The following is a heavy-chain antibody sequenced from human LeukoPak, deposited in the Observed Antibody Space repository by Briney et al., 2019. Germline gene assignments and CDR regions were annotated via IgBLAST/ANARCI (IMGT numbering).Heavy chain of an antibody. CDR2: IYTTGNT. CDR3: AGIDYGDYVQH. J-gene: IGHJ1*01. V-gene: IGHV4-4*07. D-gene: IGHD4-17*01. Sequence: PSETLSLTCSVSGGSISSYYWSWIRQPAGKGREWIGRIYTTGNTDYNPSLTSRVTMSVDTSKNQFSLNLSSVTAADTAVYYCAGIDYGDYVQHWGQGTLVTVSS. CDR1: GGSISSYY.